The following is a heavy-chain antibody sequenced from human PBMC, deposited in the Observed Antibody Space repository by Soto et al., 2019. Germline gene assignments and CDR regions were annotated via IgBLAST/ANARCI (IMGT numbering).Heavy chain of an antibody. CDR2: IYYTGST. D-gene: IGHD3-10*02. CDR3: ARAVLVLPGTMSHFYYGMDV. V-gene: IGHV4-31*03. J-gene: IGHJ6*02. Sequence: SETLSLTCTVPGAPFSRGAYYWGCIRPDPGKGLEWVRFIYYTGSTDYNPSLKSRLTISMVTSTNHFSLQLTSVTTADTAVYFCARAVLVLPGTMSHFYYGMDVWGQGTTVTVSS. CDR1: GAPFSRGAYY.